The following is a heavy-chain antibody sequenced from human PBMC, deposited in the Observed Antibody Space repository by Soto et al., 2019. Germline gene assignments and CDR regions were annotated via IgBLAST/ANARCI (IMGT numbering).Heavy chain of an antibody. CDR1: GGTFSSYA. Sequence: SVKVSCKASGGTFSSYAISWVRQAPGRGLEWMGGIIPIFGTANYAQKFQGRVTITADESTSTAYMELSSLRSEDTAVYYCARESYYYDSSGQADAFDIWGQGTMVTVSS. V-gene: IGHV1-69*13. CDR2: IIPIFGTA. CDR3: ARESYYYDSSGQADAFDI. D-gene: IGHD3-22*01. J-gene: IGHJ3*02.